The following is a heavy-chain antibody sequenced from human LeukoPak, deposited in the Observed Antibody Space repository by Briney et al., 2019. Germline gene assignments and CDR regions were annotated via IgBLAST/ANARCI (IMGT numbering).Heavy chain of an antibody. V-gene: IGHV4-59*01. CDR2: IYYSGST. CDR3: ARAGSGEQWLADPNWYFDP. CDR1: GGSISSYY. D-gene: IGHD6-19*01. J-gene: IGHJ2*01. Sequence: PSETLSLTCTVSGGSISSYYWSWIRQPPGKGLEWIGYIYYSGSTNYNPSLKSRVTISVDTSKNQFSLKLSSVTAADTAVYYCARAGSGEQWLADPNWYFDPWGRGTLVTVSS.